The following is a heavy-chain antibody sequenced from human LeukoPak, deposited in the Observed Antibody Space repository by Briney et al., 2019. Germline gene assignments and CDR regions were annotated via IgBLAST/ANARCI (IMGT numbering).Heavy chain of an antibody. CDR1: GLTFSSYG. J-gene: IGHJ4*01. Sequence: PGGSLRLSCAATGLTFSSYGMSWVRQAPGKGLEWLAYISGSGSDIYYADSVKGRFTISRDNAKNSLYLQMNSLRPEDTALYYCSTDPRLLIYWGHGTLVTVSS. V-gene: IGHV3-21*05. CDR3: STDPRLLIY. CDR2: ISGSGSDI. D-gene: IGHD2-8*01.